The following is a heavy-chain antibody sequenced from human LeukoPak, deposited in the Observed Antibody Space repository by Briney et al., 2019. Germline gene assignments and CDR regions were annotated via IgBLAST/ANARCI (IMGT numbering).Heavy chain of an antibody. D-gene: IGHD4-17*01. CDR3: ARDNGDYGDY. J-gene: IGHJ4*02. V-gene: IGHV3-21*01. CDR1: GFTFSSYS. Sequence: GGSLRLSCAASGFTFSSYSMNWVRQAPGKGLEWVSSISSSSSYIYYADSVKGRFTISRDNAKNSLYLQMNRLRAEDTAVYYCARDNGDYGDYWGQGTLVTVSS. CDR2: ISSSSSYI.